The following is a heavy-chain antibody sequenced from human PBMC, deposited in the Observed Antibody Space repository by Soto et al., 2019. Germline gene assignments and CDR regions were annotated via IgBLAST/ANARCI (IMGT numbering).Heavy chain of an antibody. CDR1: GFTFSSYA. Sequence: QVQLVESGGGVVQPGRSLRLSCAASGFTFSSYAMHWVRQAPGKGLEWVAVISSDGNNEYYTDYVKGRFTISRDNSKNTLYLQMNSLSAEDTAVYYCARYRTNWDAFDIWGQGTMVTVSS. J-gene: IGHJ3*02. V-gene: IGHV3-30-3*01. CDR3: ARYRTNWDAFDI. CDR2: ISSDGNNE. D-gene: IGHD7-27*01.